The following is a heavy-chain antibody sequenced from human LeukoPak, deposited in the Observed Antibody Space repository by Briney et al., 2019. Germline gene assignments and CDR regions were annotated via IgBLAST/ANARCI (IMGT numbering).Heavy chain of an antibody. J-gene: IGHJ3*02. CDR1: GFTFNSYA. V-gene: IGHV3-23*01. D-gene: IGHD2-2*01. CDR3: AKMGVGSIYAAFDI. Sequence: PAGSLRLSCAVSGFTFNSYAMGWVRQAPGKGLEWVSAISGSGGITYYADSVKGRFTISRDNSKNTLWLLMSSLRAEDTALYFCAKMGVGSIYAAFDIWGQGTMVTVSS. CDR2: ISGSGGIT.